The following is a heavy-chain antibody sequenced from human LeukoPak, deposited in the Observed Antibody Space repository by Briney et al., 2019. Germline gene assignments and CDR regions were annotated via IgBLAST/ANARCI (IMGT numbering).Heavy chain of an antibody. V-gene: IGHV4-31*03. CDR3: ARTHGSGSYIFDY. CDR1: GGSISSRSYY. J-gene: IGHJ4*02. CDR2: IYYSGST. Sequence: PSETLSLTCTVSGGSISSRSYYWSRIRQHPGKGLEWIGYIYYSGSTYYNPSLKSRLTMSVDTSENQFSLKLTSVTAADTAVYYCARTHGSGSYIFDYWGQGTLVTVSS. D-gene: IGHD3-10*01.